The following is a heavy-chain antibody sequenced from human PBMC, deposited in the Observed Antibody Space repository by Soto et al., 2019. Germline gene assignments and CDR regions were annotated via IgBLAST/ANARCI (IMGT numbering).Heavy chain of an antibody. CDR3: ARSGGTAMVLNWFDP. CDR1: GGTFSSYA. J-gene: IGHJ5*02. CDR2: IIPIFGTA. Sequence: SVKVSFKASGGTFSSYAISWLRQAPGQGLEWMGGIIPIFGTANYAQKFQGRVTITADESTSTAYMELSSLRSEDTAVYYCARSGGTAMVLNWFDPWGQGTLVTVSS. D-gene: IGHD5-18*01. V-gene: IGHV1-69*13.